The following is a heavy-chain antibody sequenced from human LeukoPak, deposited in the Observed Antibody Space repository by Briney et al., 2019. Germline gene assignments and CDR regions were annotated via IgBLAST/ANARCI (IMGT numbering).Heavy chain of an antibody. D-gene: IGHD3-22*01. CDR1: GFTVSSNY. Sequence: GGSLRLSCAASGFTVSSNYMNWVRQAPGKGLEWVANIKEDGSEINYVDSVKGRFTISRDNAKNSLYLQMNSLRVEDTAVYYCARDRGYSSFDYWGQGTLVTVSS. J-gene: IGHJ4*02. V-gene: IGHV3-7*01. CDR2: IKEDGSEI. CDR3: ARDRGYSSFDY.